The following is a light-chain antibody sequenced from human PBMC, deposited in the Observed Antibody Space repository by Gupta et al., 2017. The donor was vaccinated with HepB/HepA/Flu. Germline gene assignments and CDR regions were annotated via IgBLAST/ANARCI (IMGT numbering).Light chain of an antibody. V-gene: IGKV1-9*01. CDR3: QQLNSYPRT. CDR1: QGSSSY. Sequence: DIQLTQSPSFLSASVGARVTIPCRASQGSSSYLAWSQQKPGKAPKRLIYAASTWQSGVPARFSGSGSGTEFTLKISSLEAEDVATYYCQQLNSYPRTFGQGTRLEIK. CDR2: AAS. J-gene: IGKJ5*01.